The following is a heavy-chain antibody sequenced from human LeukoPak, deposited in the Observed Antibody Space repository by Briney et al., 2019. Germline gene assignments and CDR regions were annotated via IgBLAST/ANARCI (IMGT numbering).Heavy chain of an antibody. CDR1: GGSFSGYY. Sequence: PSETLSLTCAVYGGSFSGYYWSWIRQPPGKGLEWIGEINHSGSTNYNPSLKSRVTISVDTSKNQFSLKLSSVTAADTAVYYCARLIVASNYYDSSGWGRGYYYYMDVWGKGTTVTVSS. J-gene: IGHJ6*03. CDR3: ARLIVASNYYDSSGWGRGYYYYMDV. CDR2: INHSGST. D-gene: IGHD3-22*01. V-gene: IGHV4-34*01.